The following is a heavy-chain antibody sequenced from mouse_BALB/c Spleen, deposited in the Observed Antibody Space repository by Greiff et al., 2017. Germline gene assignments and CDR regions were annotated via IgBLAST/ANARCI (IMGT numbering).Heavy chain of an antibody. CDR3: ARYENGYAMDY. CDR1: GYTFTDYA. Sequence: LVESGAELVRPGVSVKISCKGSGYTFTDYAMHWVKQSHAKSLEWIGVISTYYGDASYNQKFKGKATMTVDKSSSTAYMELARLTSEDSAIYYCARYENGYAMDYWGQGTSVTVSS. D-gene: IGHD2-12*01. V-gene: IGHV1S137*01. CDR2: ISTYYGDA. J-gene: IGHJ4*01.